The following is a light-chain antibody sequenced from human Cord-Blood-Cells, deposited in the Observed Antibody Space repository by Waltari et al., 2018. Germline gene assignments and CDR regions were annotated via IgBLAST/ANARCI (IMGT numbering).Light chain of an antibody. CDR1: SGINVGTYR. Sequence: QAVLTQPSSLSASPGASASLTCTLRSGINVGTYRIYWYQQKPGSPPQYLVRYKSDSDKQQGSGVPSRFSGSKDASANAGILLISGLQSEDEADYYCMIWHSSAWVFGGGTKLTVL. CDR3: MIWHSSAWV. J-gene: IGLJ3*02. V-gene: IGLV5-45*02. CDR2: YKSDSDK.